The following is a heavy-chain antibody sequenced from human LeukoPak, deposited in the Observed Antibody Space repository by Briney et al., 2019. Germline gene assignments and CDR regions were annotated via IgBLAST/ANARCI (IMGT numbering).Heavy chain of an antibody. CDR1: GFTFRSNG. V-gene: IGHV3-23*01. CDR2: ISGSGDKP. CDR3: AKTNGYYDL. Sequence: GGSLRLSCAASGFTFRSNGMSWVRKAPGKGLEWVSSISGSGDKPYYADSVKGRFTISRDNSKSTMYLQMNSLRAEDPAVYHCAKTNGYYDLWGQGTLVIVSS. D-gene: IGHD3-22*01. J-gene: IGHJ4*02.